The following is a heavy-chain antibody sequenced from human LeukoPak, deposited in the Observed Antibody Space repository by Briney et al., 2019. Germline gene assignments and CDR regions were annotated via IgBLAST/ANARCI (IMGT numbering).Heavy chain of an antibody. D-gene: IGHD3-9*01. CDR3: VKDRNGYYDILTGYYTTDY. CDR2: ISYDGSNK. CDR1: GFTFSSYG. V-gene: IGHV3-30*18. J-gene: IGHJ4*02. Sequence: PGGSLRLSCAASGFTFSSYGMHWVRQAPGKGLEWVAVISYDGSNKNYGDSVKGRFTISRDKSNNTLYLQMNSLRAEDTAVYYCVKDRNGYYDILTGYYTTDYWGQGTLVTVSS.